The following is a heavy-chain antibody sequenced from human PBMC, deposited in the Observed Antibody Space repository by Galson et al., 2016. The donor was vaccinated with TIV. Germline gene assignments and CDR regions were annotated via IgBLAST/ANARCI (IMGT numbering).Heavy chain of an antibody. CDR1: GDTFSMIV. D-gene: IGHD5-18*01. CDR2: INPLLGTV. Sequence: SVKVSCKASGDTFSMIVFNWVRQAPGQGLDWMGGINPLLGTVNNAQKFQGRVTFTADESRRTAYTELSSLKSEDTAIYYCATDRNTALDTYHAYYGMDAWGQGTAVIVSS. CDR3: ATDRNTALDTYHAYYGMDA. J-gene: IGHJ6*02. V-gene: IGHV1-69*13.